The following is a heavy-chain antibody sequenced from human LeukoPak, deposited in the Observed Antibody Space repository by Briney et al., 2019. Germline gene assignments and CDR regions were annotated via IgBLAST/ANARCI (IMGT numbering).Heavy chain of an antibody. Sequence: GGSLRLSCAASGFTFDDYAMHWVRQAPGKGLEWVSGISWNSGSIGYADSVKGRFTISRDNSKNTLYLQMNSLRAEDTAVYYCAKEGRLYCSSTSCYKPYYYYMDVWGKGTTVTVSS. CDR1: GFTFDDYA. V-gene: IGHV3-9*01. D-gene: IGHD2-2*02. CDR2: ISWNSGSI. CDR3: AKEGRLYCSSTSCYKPYYYYMDV. J-gene: IGHJ6*03.